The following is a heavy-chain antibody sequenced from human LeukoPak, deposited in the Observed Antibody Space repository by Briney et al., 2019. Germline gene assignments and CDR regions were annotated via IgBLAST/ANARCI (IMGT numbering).Heavy chain of an antibody. CDR1: GFTFSSYA. J-gene: IGHJ4*02. Sequence: GGSLRLSCAASGFTFSSYAMSWVRQAPGKGLEWVSAISGSGGSTYYPGSVKGRFTISRENAKNSLYLQMNSPRAGDTAVYYCARGLYGSGSPASYWGQGTLVTVSS. CDR2: ISGSGGST. CDR3: ARGLYGSGSPASY. D-gene: IGHD3-10*01. V-gene: IGHV3-23*01.